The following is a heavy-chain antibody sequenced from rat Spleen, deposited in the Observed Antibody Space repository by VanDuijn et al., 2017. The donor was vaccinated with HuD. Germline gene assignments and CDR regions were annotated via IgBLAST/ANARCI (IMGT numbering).Heavy chain of an antibody. CDR2: ISPTGVIT. D-gene: IGHD1-4*01. V-gene: IGHV5-19*01. Sequence: EVQLVESGGGLVQPGRSLKLSCAASGFTFSNFGMHWIRQAPTRGLEWVASISPTGVITNYRDSVKGRFTISRDSAKSTLYLRMDSLRSEDSATYYCATAGTRVSRFAYWGQGTLVTVSS. J-gene: IGHJ3*01. CDR3: ATAGTRVSRFAY. CDR1: GFTFSNFG.